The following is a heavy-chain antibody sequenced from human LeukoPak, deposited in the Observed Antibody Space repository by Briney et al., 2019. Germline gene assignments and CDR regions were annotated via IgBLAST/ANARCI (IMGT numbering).Heavy chain of an antibody. D-gene: IGHD2-8*01. J-gene: IGHJ4*02. Sequence: PSETLSLTCTVSGGSISSYYWSWIRQPPGKGLEWIGYIYYSGSTNYNPSLKSRVTISVDTSKNQFSLKLSSVTAADTAVYYCAREDGVQTFDYWGQGTLVTVSS. CDR3: AREDGVQTFDY. CDR2: IYYSGST. V-gene: IGHV4-59*01. CDR1: GGSISSYY.